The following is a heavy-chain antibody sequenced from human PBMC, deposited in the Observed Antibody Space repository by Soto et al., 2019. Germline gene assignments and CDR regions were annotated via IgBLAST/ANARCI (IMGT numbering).Heavy chain of an antibody. J-gene: IGHJ6*02. CDR2: INPNSGGT. V-gene: IGHV1-2*02. D-gene: IGHD2-2*01. CDR3: ARYCSSTSCSVYYGMDV. Sequence: ASVKVSCKASGYTFTGYYMHWVRQAPGQGLEWMGWINPNSGGTNYAQKFQGRVTMTRDTSISTAYMELSRLRSDDTAVYYCARYCSSTSCSVYYGMDVWGQGTRVTVSS. CDR1: GYTFTGYY.